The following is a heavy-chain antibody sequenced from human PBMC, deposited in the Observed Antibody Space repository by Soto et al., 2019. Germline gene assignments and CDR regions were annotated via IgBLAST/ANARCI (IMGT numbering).Heavy chain of an antibody. CDR2: IHSSGTT. J-gene: IGHJ3*02. D-gene: IGHD3-22*01. V-gene: IGHV4-30-4*01. CDR3: AGGPYDSSGYSPPNAFDI. CDR1: GGSISRTDYY. Sequence: SETLSLTCAVSGGSISRTDYYWSWVRQPPGRGLEWIGYIHSSGTTYCHPSLKSRITMSIDTSKNQFSLSLNSATAADTAVYFCAGGPYDSSGYSPPNAFDIWGQGIMVTVSS.